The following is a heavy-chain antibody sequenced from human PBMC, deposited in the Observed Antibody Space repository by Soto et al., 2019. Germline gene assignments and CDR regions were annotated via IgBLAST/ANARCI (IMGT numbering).Heavy chain of an antibody. CDR2: VYYRGRS. V-gene: IGHV4-39*01. D-gene: IGHD4-17*01. CDR1: GGSVTNSSYY. CDR3: VSQRTTVPTQAYFDY. Sequence: SETLSLTCTVSGGSVTNSSYYWGWIRQSPGKGLEWFGSVYYRGRSYSKSSVKSRVTISVDTSKNRFSLSLNSVTASDTAVYFCVSQRTTVPTQAYFDYWGPGALVTVSS. J-gene: IGHJ4*02.